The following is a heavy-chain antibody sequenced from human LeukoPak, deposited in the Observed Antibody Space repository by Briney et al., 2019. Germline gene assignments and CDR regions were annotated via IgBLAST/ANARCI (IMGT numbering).Heavy chain of an antibody. V-gene: IGHV3-7*01. CDR1: GFTFSSYS. CDR3: ARPDHYYDSSGWRY. D-gene: IGHD3-22*01. Sequence: PGGSLRLSCAASGFTFSSYSMTWVRQAPGKGLEWVANVKQDGSEKFYVDSVKGRFTISRDNAMNSLYLQMNSLRAEDTAVYYCARPDHYYDSSGWRYWGQGTLVTVSS. CDR2: VKQDGSEK. J-gene: IGHJ4*02.